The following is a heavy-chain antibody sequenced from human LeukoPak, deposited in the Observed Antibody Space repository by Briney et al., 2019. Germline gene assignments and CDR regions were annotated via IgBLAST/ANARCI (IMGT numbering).Heavy chain of an antibody. Sequence: SETLSLTCAVDGGSFSGYYWSWVRQPPGKGLEWIGEINHSGSTNYNPSLKSRVTISVDTSNNKFSLTLSSVTAADTAVYYCARRSGYSYGYVPHYYYYYMDVWGKGTTVTVSS. CDR1: GGSFSGYY. D-gene: IGHD5-18*01. CDR3: ARRSGYSYGYVPHYYYYYMDV. J-gene: IGHJ6*03. V-gene: IGHV4-34*01. CDR2: INHSGST.